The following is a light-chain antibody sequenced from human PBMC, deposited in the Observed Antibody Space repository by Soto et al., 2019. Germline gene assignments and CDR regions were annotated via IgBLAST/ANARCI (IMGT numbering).Light chain of an antibody. Sequence: EIVMTQSPATLSVSPGGRVTFSCRASQSVSSNLDWIQQKPGQAPRLLIYGASTRATGIPANFSGSGSGTEFTLTISSLQSEDFAVYYCPSTFEGGTKVEIK. CDR1: QSVSSN. J-gene: IGKJ4*01. V-gene: IGKV3-15*01. CDR2: GAS. CDR3: PST.